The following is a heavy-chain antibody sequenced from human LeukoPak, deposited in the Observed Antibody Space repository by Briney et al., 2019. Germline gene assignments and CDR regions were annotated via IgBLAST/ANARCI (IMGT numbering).Heavy chain of an antibody. J-gene: IGHJ4*02. CDR2: INPNSGGT. CDR1: GYTFTGYY. V-gene: IGHV1-2*02. CDR3: ARDKSGHYYDSSGQLDY. D-gene: IGHD3-22*01. Sequence: ASVKVSCKASGYTFTGYYMHWVRQAPGQGLEWMGCINPNSGGTNYAQKFQGRVTMTRDTSISTAYMELSRLRSDDTAVYYCARDKSGHYYDSSGQLDYWGQGTLVTVSS.